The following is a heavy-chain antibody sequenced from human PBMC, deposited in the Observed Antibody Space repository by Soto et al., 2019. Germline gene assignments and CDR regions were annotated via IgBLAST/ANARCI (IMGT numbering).Heavy chain of an antibody. CDR2: IKQDGTEK. J-gene: IGHJ4*02. D-gene: IGHD6-19*01. CDR1: GFTFSNYW. V-gene: IGHV3-7*05. CDR3: ARDRIYSSGWYCDH. Sequence: EVQLVESGGDLVQPGGSLRLSCAASGFTFSNYWMSWVRQAPGKGLEWVANIKQDGTEKYYVDSVKGRFTISRDNTKNSLYLQMNNLRADDTAVYYCARDRIYSSGWYCDHCGQGTLVTASS.